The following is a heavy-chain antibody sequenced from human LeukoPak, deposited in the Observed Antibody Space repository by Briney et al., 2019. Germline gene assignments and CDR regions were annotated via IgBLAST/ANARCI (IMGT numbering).Heavy chain of an antibody. CDR3: ARTQDRIAARS. D-gene: IGHD6-13*01. Sequence: GESLKISCKGSGYSFTNYWIGWVRQMPGKGLEWMGIIYPRDSDTRYSPSFQGQVTISADKSIDTAYLQWSSLKASDTAIYYCARTQDRIAARSWGQGTLVTVFS. J-gene: IGHJ4*02. V-gene: IGHV5-51*01. CDR2: IYPRDSDT. CDR1: GYSFTNYW.